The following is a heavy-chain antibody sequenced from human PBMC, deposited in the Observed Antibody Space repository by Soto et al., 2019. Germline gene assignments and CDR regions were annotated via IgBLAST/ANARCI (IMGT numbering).Heavy chain of an antibody. D-gene: IGHD7-27*01. J-gene: IGHJ4*02. CDR3: ANDLRPDRVWDFDS. CDR1: GFKFTTYS. CDR2: ILQDGTT. Sequence: EVQLLESGGGLVQPGGSLRLSCAASGFKFTTYSMAWVRQAPERGTEWVSGILQDGTTYYADSVKGRFTISRDNSWNTVYLQMANLRGEDTALYYCANDLRPDRVWDFDSWGQGTLVIVSS. V-gene: IGHV3-23*01.